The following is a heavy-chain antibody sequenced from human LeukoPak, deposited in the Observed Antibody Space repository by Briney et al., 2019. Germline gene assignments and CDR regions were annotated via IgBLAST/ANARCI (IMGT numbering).Heavy chain of an antibody. J-gene: IGHJ4*02. Sequence: GGSLRLSCAASVFTFCASAMHWVRQTSGEGLECVGRIRSKANTYASGYAAAVKGSFTISRDESKNTAYLEMNSLKIEDTAVYYCTHNWDYSDFFDYWGQGTLVTVSS. CDR2: IRSKANTYAS. CDR3: THNWDYSDFFDY. V-gene: IGHV3-73*01. CDR1: VFTFCASA. D-gene: IGHD4-11*01.